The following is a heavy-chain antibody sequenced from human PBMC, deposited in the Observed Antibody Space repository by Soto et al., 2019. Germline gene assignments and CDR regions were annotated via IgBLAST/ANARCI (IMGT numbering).Heavy chain of an antibody. CDR1: GFTFSSYG. Sequence: GGSLRLSCAASGFTFSSYGMHWVRQAPGKGLEWVAVISYDGSNKYYADSVKGRFTISRDNSKNTLYLQMNSLRAEDTAVYYCAKERVDVVVAATRYYGMDVWGQGTTVTVSS. CDR3: AKERVDVVVAATRYYGMDV. J-gene: IGHJ6*02. V-gene: IGHV3-30*18. CDR2: ISYDGSNK. D-gene: IGHD2-15*01.